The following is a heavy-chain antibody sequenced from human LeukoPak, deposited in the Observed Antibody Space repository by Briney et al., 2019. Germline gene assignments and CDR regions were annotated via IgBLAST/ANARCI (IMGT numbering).Heavy chain of an antibody. D-gene: IGHD3-3*01. V-gene: IGHV3-48*01. CDR1: GFNFSSYS. CDR3: ARDGYDFWSDYPTTLDY. Sequence: GGSLRLSCAASGFNFSSYSMNWVRQAPGKGLEWVSYISTSSRTIYYADSVKGRFTISRDNAKNSLFLQMNSLGAEDTAVYYRARDGYDFWSDYPTTLDYWGQGTLVTVSS. CDR2: ISTSSRTI. J-gene: IGHJ4*02.